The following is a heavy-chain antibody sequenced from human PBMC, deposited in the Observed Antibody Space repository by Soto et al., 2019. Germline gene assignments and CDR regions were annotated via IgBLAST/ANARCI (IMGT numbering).Heavy chain of an antibody. CDR1: GYTFTSYG. Sequence: ASGQVSCKTSGYTFTSYGISWVRQATGEGLEWMGWISAYNGNTNYAQKLQGRVTMTTDTSTSTAYMELRSLRSDDTAVYYCARRVPFGRGYYTDWFDPWGQGTLVTVSS. D-gene: IGHD3-3*01. V-gene: IGHV1-18*04. CDR2: ISAYNGNT. CDR3: ARRVPFGRGYYTDWFDP. J-gene: IGHJ5*02.